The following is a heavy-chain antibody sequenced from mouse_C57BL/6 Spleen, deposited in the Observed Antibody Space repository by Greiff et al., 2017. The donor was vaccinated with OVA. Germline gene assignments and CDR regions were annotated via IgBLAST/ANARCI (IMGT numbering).Heavy chain of an antibody. V-gene: IGHV1-80*01. J-gene: IGHJ3*01. D-gene: IGHD2-1*01. CDR2: IYPGDGDT. CDR3: ARDDGTSWLAY. Sequence: QVQLQQSGAELVKPGASVTLSCKASGYAFSSYWMNWVKQRPGKGLEWIGQIYPGDGDTPYNGKFKGTATLTENKSSSTAYMQLSSLTSEDSAVYFCARDDGTSWLAYWGQGTLVTVSA. CDR1: GYAFSSYW.